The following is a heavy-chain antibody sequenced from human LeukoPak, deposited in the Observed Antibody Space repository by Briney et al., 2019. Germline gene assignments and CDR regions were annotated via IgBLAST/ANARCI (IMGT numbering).Heavy chain of an antibody. J-gene: IGHJ4*02. CDR1: GGSISSYY. Sequence: SETLSLTCTVSGGSISSYYWSWIRQPPGKGLEWIGYIYYSGSTNYNPSLKSRVTISVDTSQNQFSLRLSSVTAADTAVYYCARGRYVTTRGGAAAGFLDYWGQGTLVTVST. D-gene: IGHD6-13*01. CDR3: ARGRYVTTRGGAAAGFLDY. V-gene: IGHV4-59*12. CDR2: IYYSGST.